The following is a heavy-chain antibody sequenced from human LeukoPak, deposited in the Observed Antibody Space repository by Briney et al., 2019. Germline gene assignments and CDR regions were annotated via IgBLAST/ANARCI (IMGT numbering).Heavy chain of an antibody. J-gene: IGHJ4*02. V-gene: IGHV4-34*01. Sequence: SETLSLTCAVYDGSFSASYWSWIRQPPGRGLEWIGEINHSGSTNYNPSLKSRVTISVDTSKNQFSLKLSSVTAADTAVYYCARASRGYDFWSGYYTPRSFDYWGQGTLVTVSS. CDR3: ARASRGYDFWSGYYTPRSFDY. D-gene: IGHD3-3*01. CDR2: INHSGST. CDR1: DGSFSASY.